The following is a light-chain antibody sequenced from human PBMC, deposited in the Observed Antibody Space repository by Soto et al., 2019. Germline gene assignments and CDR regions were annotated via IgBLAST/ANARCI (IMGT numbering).Light chain of an antibody. CDR1: QSVSSN. Sequence: EIVMTQSPATLSVSPGERATLSCRASQSVSSNLAWYQQKPGQAPRLLIYGASTRATGIPAWFSGSGSGTAFSLTISSLQSEDFAVYYCQQYNNWPPWTFGRGTKVEVK. CDR3: QQYNNWPPWT. V-gene: IGKV3-15*01. J-gene: IGKJ1*01. CDR2: GAS.